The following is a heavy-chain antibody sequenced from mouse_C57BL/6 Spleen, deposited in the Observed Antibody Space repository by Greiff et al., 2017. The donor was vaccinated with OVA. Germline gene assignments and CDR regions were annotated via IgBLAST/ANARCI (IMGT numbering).Heavy chain of an antibody. CDR3: ARAGTWYFDV. D-gene: IGHD4-1*01. Sequence: QVQLKESGAELVKPGASVKISCKASGYAFSSYWMNWVKQRPGKGLEWIGQIYPGDGDTNYNGKFKGKATLTADKSSSTAYMQLSSLTSEDSAVYFCARAGTWYFDVWGTGTTVTVSS. CDR1: GYAFSSYW. J-gene: IGHJ1*03. CDR2: IYPGDGDT. V-gene: IGHV1-80*01.